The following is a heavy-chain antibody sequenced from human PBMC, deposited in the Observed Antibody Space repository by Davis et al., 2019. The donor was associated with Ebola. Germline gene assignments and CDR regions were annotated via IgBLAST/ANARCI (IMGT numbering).Heavy chain of an antibody. CDR1: GGSISSYY. Sequence: GSLRLSCTVSGGSISSYYWSWIRQPPGKGLEWIGYIYYSGSTNYNPSLKSRVTISVDTSKNQFSLKLSSVTAADTAVYYCARDRVSLMDVWGQGTTVTVSS. J-gene: IGHJ6*02. V-gene: IGHV4-59*01. D-gene: IGHD6-13*01. CDR3: ARDRVSLMDV. CDR2: IYYSGST.